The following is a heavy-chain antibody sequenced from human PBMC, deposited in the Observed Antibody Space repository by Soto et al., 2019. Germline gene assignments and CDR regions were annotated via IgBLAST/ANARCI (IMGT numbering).Heavy chain of an antibody. CDR2: ISSSGGNT. J-gene: IGHJ3*02. Sequence: EVQLLESGGDLVQPGGSLRLSCAASGFTFSTYAMSWVRQAPGKGLEWVSTISSSGGNTYYTDSVKGRFTISRDNSKNTLYRQMNSLRAEDTAIYYGAKRPTSTGFGDPFDIWGQGTMVTVSS. CDR1: GFTFSTYA. V-gene: IGHV3-23*01. CDR3: AKRPTSTGFGDPFDI. D-gene: IGHD3-10*01.